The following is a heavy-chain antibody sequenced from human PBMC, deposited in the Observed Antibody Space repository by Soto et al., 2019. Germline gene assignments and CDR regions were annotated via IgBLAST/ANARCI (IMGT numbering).Heavy chain of an antibody. D-gene: IGHD3-10*01. V-gene: IGHV4-4*02. CDR3: TKDEAGSPFRY. J-gene: IGHJ4*02. Sequence: SETLSLACAVSGGSMKTTNWWSWVRQPPAKGLEWIGEVFHSGITRYNPSLKSRATVSVDTSKNQFFLNLASVTAADTAVYYCTKDEAGSPFRYWGQGALVTVSS. CDR2: VFHSGIT. CDR1: GGSMKTTNW.